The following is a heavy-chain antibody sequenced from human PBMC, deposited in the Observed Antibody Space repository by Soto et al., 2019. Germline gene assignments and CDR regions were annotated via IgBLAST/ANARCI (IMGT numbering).Heavy chain of an antibody. J-gene: IGHJ4*02. CDR1: GYTFTSYG. D-gene: IGHD5-12*01. V-gene: IGHV1-18*01. CDR2: ISAYNGNT. Sequence: ASVKVSCKASGYTFTSYGISWVRQAPGQGLEWMGWISAYNGNTNYAQKLQGRVTMTTDTSTSTAYMELRSLRSDDTAVYYCARDREYSGYYPGSNYFDYWGQGTLVTVSS. CDR3: ARDREYSGYYPGSNYFDY.